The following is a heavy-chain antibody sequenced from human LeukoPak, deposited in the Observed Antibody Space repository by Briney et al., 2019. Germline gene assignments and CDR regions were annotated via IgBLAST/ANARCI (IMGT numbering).Heavy chain of an antibody. CDR1: GGSISSYY. D-gene: IGHD3-10*01. CDR3: ARDLWALRGWYFDY. J-gene: IGHJ4*02. Sequence: SETLSLTCTVSGGSISSYYWSWIRQPAGKGLGWIGRIYTSGSTNYNPSLKSRVTMSVDTSKNQFSLKLSSVTAADTAVYYCARDLWALRGWYFDYWGQGTLVTVSS. CDR2: IYTSGST. V-gene: IGHV4-4*07.